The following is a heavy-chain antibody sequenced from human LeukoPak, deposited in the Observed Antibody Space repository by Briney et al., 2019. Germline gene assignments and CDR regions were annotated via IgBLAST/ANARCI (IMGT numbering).Heavy chain of an antibody. V-gene: IGHV1-18*01. Sequence: ASVKVSCKASGYTFTSHGISWVRQAPGQGLEWMGWISAYNGNTNYAQKLQGRVTMTTDTSTSTAYMELRSLRSDDTAVYYCARDALYGSGSTGGVIDYWGQGTLVTVSS. CDR3: ARDALYGSGSTGGVIDY. CDR2: ISAYNGNT. CDR1: GYTFTSHG. J-gene: IGHJ4*02. D-gene: IGHD3-10*01.